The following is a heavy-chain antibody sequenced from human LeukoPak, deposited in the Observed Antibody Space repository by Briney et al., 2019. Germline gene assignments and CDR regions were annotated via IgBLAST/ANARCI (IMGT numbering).Heavy chain of an antibody. Sequence: GRSLRLSCTTSGFTFGNHAMHWVRRVPGKGLEWVSGISWKSDTIDYADSVKGRFTVSRDNARNSLFLRTNNLRPDDTALYYCVKAKGTGSTWFADYFQHWGQGTVVTVAS. J-gene: IGHJ1*01. CDR2: ISWKSDTI. CDR3: VKAKGTGSTWFADYFQH. V-gene: IGHV3-9*01. D-gene: IGHD3-10*01. CDR1: GFTFGNHA.